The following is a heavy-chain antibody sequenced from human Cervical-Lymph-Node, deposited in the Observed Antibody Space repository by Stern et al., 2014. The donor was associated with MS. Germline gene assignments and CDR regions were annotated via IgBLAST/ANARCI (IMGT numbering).Heavy chain of an antibody. CDR3: ARINVGPTFYSPFDY. CDR2: SFSNDEK. CDR1: GFSLSNTQMG. Sequence: QVTLKESGPVLVKPTETLTLTCTVSGFSLSNTQMGVTWIRQPPGKALEWLVHSFSNDEKSYSTSLKSRLTISKDTSKSQVVLTLTNMDPVDTATYYCARINVGPTFYSPFDYWGQGALVTVSS. D-gene: IGHD2/OR15-2a*01. V-gene: IGHV2-26*01. J-gene: IGHJ4*02.